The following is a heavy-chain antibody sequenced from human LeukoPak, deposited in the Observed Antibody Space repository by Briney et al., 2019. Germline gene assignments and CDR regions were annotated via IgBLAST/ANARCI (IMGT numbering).Heavy chain of an antibody. Sequence: GASVKVSCKASGYTFTSYGISWVRQAPGQGLEWMGWISAYNGNTNYAQKLQGRVTMTTDTSTSTAYMELRSLRSDDTAVYYCARDGMITFGGVIVPFDYWGRGTLVTVSS. V-gene: IGHV1-18*01. CDR1: GYTFTSYG. CDR3: ARDGMITFGGVIVPFDY. D-gene: IGHD3-16*02. CDR2: ISAYNGNT. J-gene: IGHJ4*02.